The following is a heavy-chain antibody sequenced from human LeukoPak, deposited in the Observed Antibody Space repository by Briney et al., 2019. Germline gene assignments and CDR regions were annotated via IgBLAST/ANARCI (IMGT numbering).Heavy chain of an antibody. CDR3: AKDLPGWKGVFDI. CDR2: IIASGDSA. CDR1: GFSFSTVP. D-gene: IGHD2-2*01. J-gene: IGHJ3*02. Sequence: GGSLRLSCEASGFSFSTVPMSWVRQVPGKGLECVSYIIASGDSAYYADSVRGRFTISRDNSKNSLFLQMNSLRTEDTALYYCAKDLPGWKGVFDIWGQGTMVTVSS. V-gene: IGHV3-23*01.